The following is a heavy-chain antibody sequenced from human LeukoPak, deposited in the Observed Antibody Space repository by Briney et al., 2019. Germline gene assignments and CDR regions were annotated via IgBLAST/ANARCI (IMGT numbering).Heavy chain of an antibody. J-gene: IGHJ4*01. CDR3: ARGRRILGGPENAGDFFDY. CDR1: GYTFTDYY. Sequence: EASVKVSCKASGYTFTDYYLLWVRQAPGQGLEWMGWIKTNSGATDYAQNFEARVTMTRDTSSGTAYLDLSSLTSDDTAVYYCARGRRILGGPENAGDFFDYWGQGTLVIVSS. CDR2: IKTNSGAT. V-gene: IGHV1-2*02. D-gene: IGHD3-16*01.